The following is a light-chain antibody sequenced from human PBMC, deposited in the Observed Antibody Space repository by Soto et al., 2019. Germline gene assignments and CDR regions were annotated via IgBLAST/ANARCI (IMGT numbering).Light chain of an antibody. CDR1: SSDIGGYNY. J-gene: IGLJ2*01. CDR3: TSFTRTNALVV. V-gene: IGLV2-14*01. CDR2: EVS. Sequence: QSALTQPASVSGSPGQSITISCTGTSSDIGGYNYVYWYQQHPGKAPKLMISEVSNRPSGVSDRFSGSKSGDTASLTISGLQAEDEADYYCTSFTRTNALVVFGGGTKLTVL.